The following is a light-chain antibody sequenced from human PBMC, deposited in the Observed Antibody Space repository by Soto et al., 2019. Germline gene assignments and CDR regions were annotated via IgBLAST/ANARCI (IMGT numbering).Light chain of an antibody. CDR2: GAS. V-gene: IGKV3-15*01. Sequence: EIVLTQSPATLSVSPGERVTLSCRASETLISFLAWYQQKPGQAPRLLIYGASPRATGVPARLSGSGSATDFTLTISSLQSEDFAVYYRQSYNDWPSAVGQGTKLEI. CDR1: ETLISF. CDR3: QSYNDWPSA. J-gene: IGKJ2*01.